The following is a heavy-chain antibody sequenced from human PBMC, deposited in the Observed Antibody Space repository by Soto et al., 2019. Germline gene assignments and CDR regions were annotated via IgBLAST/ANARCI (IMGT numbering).Heavy chain of an antibody. CDR3: ASGRAVAGGH. CDR1: GGTFSSYT. CDR2: LIPILGIA. V-gene: IGHV1-69*02. Sequence: QVQLVQSGAEVKKPGSSVKVSCKASGGTFSSYTISWVRQAPGQGLEWMGRLIPILGIANYEQKFQGRVTITEDKSTSTAYMELSSLRSEDTAVYYCASGRAVAGGHWGQGTLVTVSS. J-gene: IGHJ4*02. D-gene: IGHD6-19*01.